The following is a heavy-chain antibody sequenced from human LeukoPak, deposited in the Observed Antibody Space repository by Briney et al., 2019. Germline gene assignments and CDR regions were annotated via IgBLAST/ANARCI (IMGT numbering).Heavy chain of an antibody. D-gene: IGHD7-27*01. J-gene: IGHJ4*02. CDR1: GYSISSGYY. Sequence: NPSETLSLTCTVSGYSISSGYYWGWIRQPPGKGLEWIGNIYHSGSTYYNPSLKSRVTISVDRSKNQFSLKLSSVTAADTAVYYCASQGLNWGSDYWGQGTLVTVSS. CDR2: IYHSGST. V-gene: IGHV4-38-2*02. CDR3: ASQGLNWGSDY.